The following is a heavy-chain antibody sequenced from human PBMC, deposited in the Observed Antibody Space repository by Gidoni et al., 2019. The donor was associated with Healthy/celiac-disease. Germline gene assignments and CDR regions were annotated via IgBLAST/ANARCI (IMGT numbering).Heavy chain of an antibody. V-gene: IGHV1-8*01. CDR2: MNPNSGNT. Sequence: QVQRVRSGAEVKKPAASVKLSCKASGYTFTSYDINWVRQATGQGLEWLGWMNPNSGNTGYAQKFQGRVTMTRNTSISTAYLELSSLRSEDPAVYYCARVVPARQPDGMAVWGQGTPVTVSS. CDR3: ARVVPARQPDGMAV. D-gene: IGHD2-2*01. J-gene: IGHJ6*02. CDR1: GYTFTSYD.